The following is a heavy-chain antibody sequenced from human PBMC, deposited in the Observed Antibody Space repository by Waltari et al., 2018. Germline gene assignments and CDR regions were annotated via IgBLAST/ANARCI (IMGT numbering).Heavy chain of an antibody. Sequence: QVQLQQWGAGLLKPSETLSLTCAVYGGSFSGYYWSWIRQPPGKGLAWIGEINHSGSTHINPALKSRVTISVDTAKNQFSLERSSVTAAETAVDYGARVWSIAVAGLYYYYYGRDVWGQGTTVTV. CDR3: ARVWSIAVAGLYYYYYGRDV. CDR1: GGSFSGYY. D-gene: IGHD6-19*01. CDR2: INHSGST. J-gene: IGHJ6*02. V-gene: IGHV4-34*01.